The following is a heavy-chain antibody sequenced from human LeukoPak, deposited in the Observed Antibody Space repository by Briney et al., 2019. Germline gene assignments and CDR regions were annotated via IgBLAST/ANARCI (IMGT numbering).Heavy chain of an antibody. CDR1: GFTFSSYA. Sequence: GGPLRLSCAASGFTFSSYAMSWVRQAPGKWLEWVSAISGSGGSTYYADSVKGRFTISRDNSKNTLYLQMNSLRAEDTAVYYCAKDLPLGPLPPLAENNWGQGTLVTVSS. CDR3: AKDLPLGPLPPLAENN. D-gene: IGHD3-3*02. V-gene: IGHV3-23*01. J-gene: IGHJ4*02. CDR2: ISGSGGST.